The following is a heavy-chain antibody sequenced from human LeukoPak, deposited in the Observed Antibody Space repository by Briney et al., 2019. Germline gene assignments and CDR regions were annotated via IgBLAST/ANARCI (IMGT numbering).Heavy chain of an antibody. D-gene: IGHD3-10*01. J-gene: IGHJ3*02. V-gene: IGHV4-59*01. CDR2: IYYSGST. CDR3: ARESDGSGSMI. Sequence: SETLSLTCTVSGGSISSYYWSWIRQPPGKGLEWIGYIYYSGSTNYNPSLKSRVTISVDTSKNQFSLKLSSVTAADTAVYYCARESDGSGSMIWGQGTMVTVSS. CDR1: GGSISSYY.